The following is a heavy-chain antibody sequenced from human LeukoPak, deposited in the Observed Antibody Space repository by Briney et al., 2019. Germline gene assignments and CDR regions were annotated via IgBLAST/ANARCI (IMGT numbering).Heavy chain of an antibody. CDR2: INPNSGGT. CDR3: AKDRGSGGATLDY. J-gene: IGHJ4*02. D-gene: IGHD1-26*01. CDR1: GYTFTGYY. Sequence: GASVKVSCKASGYTFTGYYMHWVRQAPGQGLEWMGWINPNSGGTNYAQKFQGRVTMTRDTSISTAYMELSRLRSDDTAVYYCAKDRGSGGATLDYWGQGTLVTVSS. V-gene: IGHV1-2*02.